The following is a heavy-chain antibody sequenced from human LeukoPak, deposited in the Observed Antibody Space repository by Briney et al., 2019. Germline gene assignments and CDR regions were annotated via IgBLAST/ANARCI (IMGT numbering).Heavy chain of an antibody. CDR2: IYYSGST. J-gene: IGHJ4*02. D-gene: IGHD6-13*01. CDR3: ARHGIVDSSRKYYFDY. CDR1: GGSISTYY. V-gene: IGHV4-59*08. Sequence: SSETLSLTRSVSGGSISTYYWSWIRQPPGKGLEWIGYIYYSGSTSYNPSLKSRVTISVDTSKNQFSLELSSVTAADTAVYYCARHGIVDSSRKYYFDYWGQGTLVTVSS.